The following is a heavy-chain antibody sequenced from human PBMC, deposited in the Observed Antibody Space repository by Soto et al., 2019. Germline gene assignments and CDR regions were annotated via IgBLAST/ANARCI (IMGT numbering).Heavy chain of an antibody. Sequence: PSETLSLTCTVSGGSVSNGRFYWSWIRQPPGKGLEWIGYIYYSGSTKYNPSLRSRVTISVDTSKNQFSLKVTSVTAADTAVYYCARSGSGSGWLGGQGTLVTVSS. D-gene: IGHD6-19*01. CDR2: IYYSGST. CDR1: GGSVSNGRFY. J-gene: IGHJ4*02. CDR3: ARSGSGSGWL. V-gene: IGHV4-61*01.